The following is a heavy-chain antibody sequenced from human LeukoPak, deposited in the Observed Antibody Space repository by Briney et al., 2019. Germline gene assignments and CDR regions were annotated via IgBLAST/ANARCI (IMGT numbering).Heavy chain of an antibody. V-gene: IGHV3-30-3*01. D-gene: IGHD3-10*01. CDR2: ISYDGSNK. Sequence: GGSLRLSCAASGFTFSDYAMHWVRQAPGKGLEWVAVISYDGSNKYYADSVKGRFTISRDNSKNTPYLQMNSLRAEDAAVYYCAKEPTFGVRGVNDAFDVWGQGTMVIVSS. J-gene: IGHJ3*01. CDR1: GFTFSDYA. CDR3: AKEPTFGVRGVNDAFDV.